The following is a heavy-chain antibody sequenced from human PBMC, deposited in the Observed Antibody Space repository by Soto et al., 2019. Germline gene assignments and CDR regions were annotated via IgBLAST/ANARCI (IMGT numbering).Heavy chain of an antibody. CDR3: VRDRDYGDYVPNWFDP. J-gene: IGHJ5*02. D-gene: IGHD4-17*01. CDR1: GDSVSSNSAA. Sequence: SQTLSLTCAISGDSVSSNSAAWNWIRQSPSRGLEWLGRTYYRSKWYNDYAVSVKSRTTINPDTSKNQFSLQLNSVTPEDTAVFFCVRDRDYGDYVPNWFDPWGQGTLVTVSS. V-gene: IGHV6-1*01. CDR2: TYYRSKWYN.